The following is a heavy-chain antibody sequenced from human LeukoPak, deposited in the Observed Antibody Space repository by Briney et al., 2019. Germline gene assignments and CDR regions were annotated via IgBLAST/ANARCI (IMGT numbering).Heavy chain of an antibody. V-gene: IGHV1-46*01. CDR1: QYTFTNFY. J-gene: IGHJ6*03. Sequence: GASVKVSCKASQYTFTNFYIHWVRQAPGQGLEWMGIINPTDDSTTYAQKFQGRVTMTRGMSTSTVYMELSSLRSEDTAMYFCARDGYSDSGTYYFSQNYYFYYMDVWGKGTTVSVS. CDR2: INPTDDST. D-gene: IGHD3-22*01. CDR3: ARDGYSDSGTYYFSQNYYFYYMDV.